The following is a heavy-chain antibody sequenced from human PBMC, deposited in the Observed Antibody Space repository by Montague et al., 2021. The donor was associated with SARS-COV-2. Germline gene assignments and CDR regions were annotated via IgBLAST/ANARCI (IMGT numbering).Heavy chain of an antibody. V-gene: IGHV4-34*01. CDR3: ARGRRPVVVPGAGPAGRAFDI. J-gene: IGHJ3*02. CDR2: VNQSGTT. Sequence: SETLSLTCALSGVFFINYCWGWIRPPPGTRLEWVWEVNQSGTTIYNPSVKSGVTISEDTSKNQFYLRLNSVTAADTAVYYCARGRRPVVVPGAGPAGRAFDIWGQGTMVTVSS. CDR1: GVFFINYC. D-gene: IGHD2-2*01.